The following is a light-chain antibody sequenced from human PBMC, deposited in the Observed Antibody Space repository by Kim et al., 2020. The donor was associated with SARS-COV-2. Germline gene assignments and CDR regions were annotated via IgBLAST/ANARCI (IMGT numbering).Light chain of an antibody. CDR1: QTISDNY. CDR3: LRYATSPTT. V-gene: IGKV3-20*01. Sequence: EIVMTQSPDTLSLSPGERATLSCRAGQTISDNYLAWYQQKPGQSPRLLIYAASSRATGIPDRFSGSGSGTDFTLTISRLESEDLGVYYCLRYATSPTTFGEGTRLWIK. CDR2: AAS. J-gene: IGKJ5*01.